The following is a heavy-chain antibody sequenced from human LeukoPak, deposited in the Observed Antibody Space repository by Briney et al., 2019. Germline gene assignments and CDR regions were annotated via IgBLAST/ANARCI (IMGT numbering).Heavy chain of an antibody. CDR3: ATNLATVTTLYYYYMNV. CDR2: IYHSGST. CDR1: GGSISSGGYY. V-gene: IGHV4-30-2*01. D-gene: IGHD4-11*01. J-gene: IGHJ6*03. Sequence: SSETLSLTCTVSGGSISSGGYYWSWIRQPPGKGLEWIGYIYHSGSTYYNPSLKSRVTISVDRSKNQFSLKLSSVTAADTAVYYCATNLATVTTLYYYYMNVWGKGTTVTVSS.